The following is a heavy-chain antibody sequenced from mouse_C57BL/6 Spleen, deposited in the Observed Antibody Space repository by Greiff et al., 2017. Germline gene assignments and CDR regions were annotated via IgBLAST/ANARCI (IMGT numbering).Heavy chain of an antibody. J-gene: IGHJ2*01. D-gene: IGHD1-1*02. CDR1: GYTFTSYW. CDR2: IYPGSGST. CDR3: ARGMVGRYYFDY. Sequence: VKLQQPGAELVKPGASVKMSCKASGYTFTSYWITWVKQRPGQGLEWIGDIYPGSGSTNYNEKFKSKATLTVDTSSSTAYMQLSSLTSEDSAVYYCARGMVGRYYFDYWGQGTTLTVSS. V-gene: IGHV1-55*01.